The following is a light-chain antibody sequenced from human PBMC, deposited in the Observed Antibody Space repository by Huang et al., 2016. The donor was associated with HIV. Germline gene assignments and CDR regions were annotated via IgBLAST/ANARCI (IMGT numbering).Light chain of an antibody. CDR1: QSIGTY. Sequence: EIVLTQSPVTLSLSPGDRATLSCRAGQSIGTYLAWYQQKYGQAPRLLIYDVSNRAAGVPDRFSASGSETDFTLTIASLDPDDFAIYHCQQRSKWPLTFGGGTKVEMK. CDR3: QQRSKWPLT. J-gene: IGKJ4*01. CDR2: DVS. V-gene: IGKV3-11*01.